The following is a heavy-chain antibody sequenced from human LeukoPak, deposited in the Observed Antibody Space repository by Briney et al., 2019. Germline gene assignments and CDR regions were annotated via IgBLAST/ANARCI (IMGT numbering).Heavy chain of an antibody. CDR1: GFTFSSYW. Sequence: GGSLRLSCAASGFTFSSYWMNWVRQAPGMGLEWVANIKQDGSEIYYVGSVKGRFTISRDNAKNTLYLQMNSLRAEDTAVYYCAKDHEPYCGGDCFNGDYWGQGTLVTVSS. V-gene: IGHV3-7*01. CDR3: AKDHEPYCGGDCFNGDY. D-gene: IGHD2-21*02. J-gene: IGHJ4*02. CDR2: IKQDGSEI.